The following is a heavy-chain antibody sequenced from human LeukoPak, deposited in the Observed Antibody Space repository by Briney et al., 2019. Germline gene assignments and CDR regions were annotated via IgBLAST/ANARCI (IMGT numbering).Heavy chain of an antibody. CDR1: GGSISSGGYY. Sequence: SETLSLTCTVSGGSISSGGYYWGWLRQHPGTGLEWVGYIYYSGSTYYNPSLKSRVTISVDTPKNQFSLKLSSVTAADTAVYYCASLYSSSWVEYFQHWGQGTLVTVSS. J-gene: IGHJ1*01. V-gene: IGHV4-31*03. CDR3: ASLYSSSWVEYFQH. CDR2: IYYSGST. D-gene: IGHD6-13*01.